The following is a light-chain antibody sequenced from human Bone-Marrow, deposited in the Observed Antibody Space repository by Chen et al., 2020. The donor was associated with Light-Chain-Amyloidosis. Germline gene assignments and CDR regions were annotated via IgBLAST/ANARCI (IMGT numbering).Light chain of an antibody. CDR1: QTISSAY. CDR3: QQYGSSPLA. V-gene: IGKV3-20*01. Sequence: EIVLMQPPGSLSLHPGEGANLSCRASQTISSAYLTWCQQQIGQASRILIDGSSSRATGVPDRFTGSGSRTDFTLTINRMGPEDFAMNYCQQYGSSPLAFGGGTKVEFK. CDR2: GSS. J-gene: IGKJ4*01.